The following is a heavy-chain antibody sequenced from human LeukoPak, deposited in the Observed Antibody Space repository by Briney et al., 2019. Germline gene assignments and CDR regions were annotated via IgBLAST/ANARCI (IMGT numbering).Heavy chain of an antibody. Sequence: GGSLRLSCAASGFIFSDYAMSGVRQAPGKGLEWLSGMSKSGYDTYDTESVKGPFTISRDNSKNTLYLQMSDLRAENTAIYYCAKFNGWELAEYYLDYWGHGTLVTVSS. CDR2: MSKSGYDT. V-gene: IGHV3-23*01. D-gene: IGHD1-26*01. CDR3: AKFNGWELAEYYLDY. J-gene: IGHJ4*01. CDR1: GFIFSDYA.